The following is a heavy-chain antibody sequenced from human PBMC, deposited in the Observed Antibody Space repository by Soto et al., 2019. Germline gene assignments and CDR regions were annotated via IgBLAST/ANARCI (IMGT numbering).Heavy chain of an antibody. CDR1: GFTFRNYA. CDR3: AKEGGYCISPTCLRRVDS. D-gene: IGHD2-2*01. V-gene: IGHV3-23*01. Sequence: SVGSLRLSCAASGFTFRNYAMSWVRKAPGKGLEWVSSIGNKGDYIYHADSVKGRFTISRDNSKNTLFLQMNSLRAEDTAIYYCAKEGGYCISPTCLRRVDSWGQGTLVTVSS. CDR2: IGNKGDYI. J-gene: IGHJ4*02.